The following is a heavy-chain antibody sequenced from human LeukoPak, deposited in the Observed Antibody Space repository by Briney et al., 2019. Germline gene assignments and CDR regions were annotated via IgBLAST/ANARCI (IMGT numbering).Heavy chain of an antibody. CDR1: GFTFSSYG. Sequence: GGSLRLSCAASGFTFSSYGMHRVRQAPGKGLEWVAFIRHDGSNKYYADSVKGRFTISRDSSKNTLYLQMNSLRPEDTALYYCAKDFEMATNSGRYFDNWGQGTLVTVSS. CDR2: IRHDGSNK. J-gene: IGHJ4*02. CDR3: AKDFEMATNSGRYFDN. V-gene: IGHV3-30*02. D-gene: IGHD5-24*01.